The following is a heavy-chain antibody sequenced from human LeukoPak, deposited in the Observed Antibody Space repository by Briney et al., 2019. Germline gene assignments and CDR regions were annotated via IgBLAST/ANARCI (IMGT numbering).Heavy chain of an antibody. CDR1: GFTFSSYA. V-gene: IGHV3-23*01. D-gene: IGHD3-22*01. CDR2: ISGSGGST. J-gene: IGHJ4*02. Sequence: GGSLRLSWAASGFTFSSYAMSWVRQAPGKGLEWVSAISGSGGSTYYADSVKGRFTISRDNSKNTLYLQMNSLRAEDTAVYYCAKWVAGYYDSSGQSDYWGQGTLVTVSS. CDR3: AKWVAGYYDSSGQSDY.